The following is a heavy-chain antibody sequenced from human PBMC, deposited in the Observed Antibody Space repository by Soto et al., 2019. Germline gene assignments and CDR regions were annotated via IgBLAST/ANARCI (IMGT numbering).Heavy chain of an antibody. CDR2: ITSTNSYT. CDR3: AIAIYSGWYRADAFDV. J-gene: IGHJ3*01. D-gene: IGHD6-19*01. CDR1: GFTFSDYY. Sequence: GGSLRLSCAASGFTFSDYYMNWIRQAPGKGLEWISYITSTNSYTDYADSVKGRFTISRDNAKKSLYLQMNSLRAEDTAVYYCAIAIYSGWYRADAFDVWGQGTVVTGS. V-gene: IGHV3-11*05.